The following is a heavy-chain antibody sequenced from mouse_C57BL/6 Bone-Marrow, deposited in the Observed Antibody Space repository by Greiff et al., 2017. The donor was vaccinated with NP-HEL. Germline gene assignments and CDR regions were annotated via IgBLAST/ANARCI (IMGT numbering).Heavy chain of an antibody. CDR3: ARGEDYCSSSLFDY. V-gene: IGHV3-6*01. D-gene: IGHD1-1*01. Sequence: EVKLQESGPGLVKPSHSLSLSCSVTGYSITSGSYWSWIRQFPGTKLDWMGYISYDGSNNYNPSLNNRISITRDTSTNQFFLQLNSVTTEDTATYYCARGEDYCSSSLFDYWGQGTLVTVSA. CDR1: GYSITSGSY. CDR2: ISYDGSN. J-gene: IGHJ3*01.